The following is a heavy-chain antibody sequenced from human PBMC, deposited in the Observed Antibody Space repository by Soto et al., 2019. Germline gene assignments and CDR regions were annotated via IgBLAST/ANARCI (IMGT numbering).Heavy chain of an antibody. D-gene: IGHD2-15*01. CDR1: GCTFSSYA. CDR3: AKRRGAGGHFDY. J-gene: IGHJ4*02. V-gene: IGHV3-23*01. CDR2: VSIGGST. Sequence: VQLLESGGGLVQPEGSLRRSGAASGCTFSSYALGWVRQGPGKGLEWVAVVSIGGSTHYADSVRDRFTISRDNSKNTLSLQMNSLAAEDKAVYFCAKRRGAGGHFDYWGQGDLVTVSS.